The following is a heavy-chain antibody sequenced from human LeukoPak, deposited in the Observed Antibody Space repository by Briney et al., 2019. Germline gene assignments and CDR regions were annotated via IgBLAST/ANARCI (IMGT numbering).Heavy chain of an antibody. V-gene: IGHV1-2*02. CDR2: INPNSGGT. J-gene: IGHJ4*02. Sequence: ASVKVSCKASGYTFTGYYMHWVRQAPGQGLEWMGWINPNSGGTNYAQKFQGRVTMTRDTSISTAYMELSRPRSDDTAVYYCARVRYSGSYMLDYWGQGTLVTVSS. D-gene: IGHD1-26*01. CDR3: ARVRYSGSYMLDY. CDR1: GYTFTGYY.